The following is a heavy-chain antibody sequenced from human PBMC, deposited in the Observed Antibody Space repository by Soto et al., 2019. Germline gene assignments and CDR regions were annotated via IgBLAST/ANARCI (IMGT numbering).Heavy chain of an antibody. CDR3: ARNLDYYYGPGSGNGHGF. V-gene: IGHV1-2*02. D-gene: IGHD3-10*01. CDR2: INPKFGDT. Sequence: QVQLVQSGAEVKEPGDSVRVSCEASGYTFTAYYIHWVRQAPGQGLEWMGWINPKFGDTTYAQDFQGRVSMTRDMSISTVYMVLSRLTSDDTAIYYCARNLDYYYGPGSGNGHGFWGQGTTVTVFS. CDR1: GYTFTAYY. J-gene: IGHJ6*02.